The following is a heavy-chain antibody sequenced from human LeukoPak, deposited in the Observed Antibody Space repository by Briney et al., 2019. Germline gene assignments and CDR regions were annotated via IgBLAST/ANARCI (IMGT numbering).Heavy chain of an antibody. V-gene: IGHV1-8*03. J-gene: IGHJ4*02. Sequence: GASVKVSCKASGYTFTSYDINWVRQAPGQGLEWMGWVNPKSGNTGYKQKFQARVTITRDTSITTAYMELCSLTSDDTAVYFCARGLPLGYCTYGVCYPPKHFDFWGQGTLVTVSS. D-gene: IGHD2-8*01. CDR2: VNPKSGNT. CDR1: GYTFTSYD. CDR3: ARGLPLGYCTYGVCYPPKHFDF.